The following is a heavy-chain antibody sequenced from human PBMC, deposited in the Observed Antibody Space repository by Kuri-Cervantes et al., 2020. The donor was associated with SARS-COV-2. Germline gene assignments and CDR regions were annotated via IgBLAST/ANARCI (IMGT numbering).Heavy chain of an antibody. V-gene: IGHV1-69*13. J-gene: IGHJ4*02. CDR3: ARDRGATVNYFDY. CDR2: ITPIFGTA. D-gene: IGHD4-17*01. Sequence: SVKVSCKASGGTFSSYAISWVRQAPGQGLEWMGGITPIFGTANYAQKFQGRVTITADESTSTAYMELSSLRSEDTAVYYCARDRGATVNYFDYWGQGTLVTVSS. CDR1: GGTFSSYA.